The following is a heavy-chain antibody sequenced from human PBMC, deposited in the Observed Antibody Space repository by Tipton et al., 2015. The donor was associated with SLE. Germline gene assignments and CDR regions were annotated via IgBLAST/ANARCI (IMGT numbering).Heavy chain of an antibody. V-gene: IGHV4-34*01. D-gene: IGHD3-10*01. CDR3: ARDRGSGSYYKPDAFDI. J-gene: IGHJ3*02. CDR1: GGSISSYY. CDR2: INHSGST. Sequence: TLSLTCTVSGGSISSYYWSWIRQPPGKGLEWIGEINHSGSTNYNPSLKSRVTISVDTSKNQFSLKLSSVTAADTAVYYCARDRGSGSYYKPDAFDIWGQGTMVTVSS.